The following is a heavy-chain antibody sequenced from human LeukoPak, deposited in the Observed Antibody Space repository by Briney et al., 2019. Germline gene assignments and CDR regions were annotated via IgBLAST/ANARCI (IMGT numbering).Heavy chain of an antibody. D-gene: IGHD3-22*01. CDR3: AKDDVGSSGYYLNPNFDY. J-gene: IGHJ4*02. Sequence: GGSLRLSCAASGFTFSTYAMSWVRQAPGKGLEWVSAISGSGGSTYYADSAKGRFTISRDNSKNTLYLQMNSLRAEDTAVYYCAKDDVGSSGYYLNPNFDYWGQGTLVTVSS. CDR2: ISGSGGST. CDR1: GFTFSTYA. V-gene: IGHV3-23*01.